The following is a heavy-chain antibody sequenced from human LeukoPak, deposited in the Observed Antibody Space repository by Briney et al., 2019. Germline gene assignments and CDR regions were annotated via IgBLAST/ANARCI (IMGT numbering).Heavy chain of an antibody. CDR1: GFSFSSYW. D-gene: IGHD2-15*01. CDR2: TQYDGSTT. V-gene: IGHV3-74*01. Sequence: GGSLRLSCAASGFSFSSYWMHWVRQAPGKGLVWVARTQYDGSTTNYADSVKGRFTISRDNAKKTLYVQMNSLRAEGTAVYYCARALVAGVTLNALDIWGQGTMVTVSS. J-gene: IGHJ3*02. CDR3: ARALVAGVTLNALDI.